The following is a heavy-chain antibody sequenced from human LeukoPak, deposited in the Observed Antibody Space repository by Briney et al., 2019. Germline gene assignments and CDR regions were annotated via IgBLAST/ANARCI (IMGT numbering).Heavy chain of an antibody. J-gene: IGHJ4*02. CDR3: AREYALRRIIVGASEDY. D-gene: IGHD1-26*01. CDR2: INPSGGST. V-gene: IGHV1-46*01. Sequence: ASVKVSCKASGYTFTSYYMHWVRQAPGQGLEWMGIINPSGGSTSYAQRFQGRVTMTRDTSTSTVYMELSSLRSEDTAVYYCAREYALRRIIVGASEDYWGQGTLVTVSS. CDR1: GYTFTSYY.